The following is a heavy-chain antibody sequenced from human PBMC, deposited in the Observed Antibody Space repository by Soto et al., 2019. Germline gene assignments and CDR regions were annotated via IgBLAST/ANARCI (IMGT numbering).Heavy chain of an antibody. Sequence: PLETLSLTCTVSGGSISSGGYYWSWIRQHPGKGLEWIGYIYYSGSTYYNPSLKSRVTISVDTSKNQFSLKLSSVTAADTAVYYCARGGYYYDSSGYYYFDYWGEGTLVTDSS. CDR1: GGSISSGGYY. CDR2: IYYSGST. D-gene: IGHD3-22*01. CDR3: ARGGYYYDSSGYYYFDY. V-gene: IGHV4-31*03. J-gene: IGHJ4*02.